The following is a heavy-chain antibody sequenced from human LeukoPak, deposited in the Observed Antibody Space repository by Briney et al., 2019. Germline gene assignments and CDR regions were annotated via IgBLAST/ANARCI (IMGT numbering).Heavy chain of an antibody. CDR2: INHSGST. Sequence: SETLSLTCAVYGGSFSGYYWSWIRQPPGKGLEWIGEINHSGSTNYNPSLKSRVTISVDTSKNQFSLKLSSVTAADTAVYYCARGRPRNYYGSGSYSPRFYDYWGQGTLVTVSS. V-gene: IGHV4-34*01. CDR1: GGSFSGYY. D-gene: IGHD3-10*01. J-gene: IGHJ4*02. CDR3: ARGRPRNYYGSGSYSPRFYDY.